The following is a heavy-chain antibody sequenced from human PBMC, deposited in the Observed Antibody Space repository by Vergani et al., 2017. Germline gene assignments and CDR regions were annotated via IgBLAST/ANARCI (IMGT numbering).Heavy chain of an antibody. CDR3: ARHGGERSVIPMVYGMDV. J-gene: IGHJ6*02. V-gene: IGHV4-59*08. D-gene: IGHD2-21*01. CDR2: IYYSGST. Sequence: QVQLQQWGPGLVKPSETLSLTCTVSGGSISSYYWSWIRQPPGKGLEWIGYIYYSGSTNYNPSLKSRVTISVDTSKNQFSLKLSSVTAADTAVDYCARHGGERSVIPMVYGMDVWGQGTTVTVSS. CDR1: GGSISSYY.